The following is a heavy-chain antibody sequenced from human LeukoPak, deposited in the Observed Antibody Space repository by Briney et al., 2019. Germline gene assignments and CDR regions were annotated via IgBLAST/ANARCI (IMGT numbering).Heavy chain of an antibody. Sequence: PGGSLRLSCAASGFTFDDYGMSWVRQAPGKGLEWVSGIDWNGGKTGYADSVKGRFTISRDSAKNSLFLQMNSLRAEGTAFYYCAREATGYSSGWYILWGQGTLVTVSS. CDR1: GFTFDDYG. CDR2: IDWNGGKT. CDR3: AREATGYSSGWYIL. V-gene: IGHV3-20*04. J-gene: IGHJ4*02. D-gene: IGHD6-19*01.